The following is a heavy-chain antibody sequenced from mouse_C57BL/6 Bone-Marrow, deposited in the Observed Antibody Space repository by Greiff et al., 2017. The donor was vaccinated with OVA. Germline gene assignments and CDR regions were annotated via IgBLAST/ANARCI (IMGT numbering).Heavy chain of an antibody. J-gene: IGHJ4*01. CDR2: IDPSDSYT. V-gene: IGHV1-69*01. Sequence: QVQLQQPGAELVMPGASVKLSCKASGYTFTSYWMHWVKQRPGQGLEWIGEIDPSDSYTNYNQKFKGKSTLTVDKSSSTAYMQLSSLTSEDSAVYYCARQGQLRLRGAMDYWGQGTSVTVSS. CDR1: GYTFTSYW. D-gene: IGHD3-2*02. CDR3: ARQGQLRLRGAMDY.